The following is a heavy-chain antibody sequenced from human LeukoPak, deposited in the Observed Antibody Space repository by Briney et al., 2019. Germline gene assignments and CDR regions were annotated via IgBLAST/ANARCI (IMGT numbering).Heavy chain of an antibody. J-gene: IGHJ4*02. CDR2: INHSGST. Sequence: SETLSLTCAVCGGSFNGYYWSWIRQPPGKGLEWIGEINHSGSTNYNPSLKSRVTISVDTSKNQFSLKLSSVTAADTAVYYCARDRWLHLYFDYWGQGTLVTVSS. CDR3: ARDRWLHLYFDY. CDR1: GGSFNGYY. V-gene: IGHV4-34*01. D-gene: IGHD5-24*01.